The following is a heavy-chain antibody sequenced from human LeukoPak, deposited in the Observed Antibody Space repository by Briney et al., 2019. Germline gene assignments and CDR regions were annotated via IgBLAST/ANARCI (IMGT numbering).Heavy chain of an antibody. Sequence: GGSLRLSCAASGFTFSSYAMTWVRQVPGKGLEWVSVISGGGDSTYLADSVRGRFTVSRDNSKNTLYLQLKRLRAEDTAVYYCAKMGGDYNLYYYYMDVWGKGTTVTVSS. CDR2: ISGGGDST. V-gene: IGHV3-23*01. D-gene: IGHD4-17*01. CDR3: AKMGGDYNLYYYYMDV. J-gene: IGHJ6*03. CDR1: GFTFSSYA.